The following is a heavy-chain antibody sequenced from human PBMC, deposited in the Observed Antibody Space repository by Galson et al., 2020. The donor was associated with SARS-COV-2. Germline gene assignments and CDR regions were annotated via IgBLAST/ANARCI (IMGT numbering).Heavy chain of an antibody. V-gene: IGHV4-34*01. J-gene: IGHJ5*02. D-gene: IGHD1-7*01. CDR3: ARQRNITITGTWWFDP. CDR1: GGSFSGFY. Sequence: SQASETLSLTCAVYGGSFSGFYWSWIRQPPGKGLEWIGEINHSGSTHYNPSLKSRVTISVDTSKNQFSLKLNSVTAADTAVYYCARQRNITITGTWWFDPWGQEPWSPSPQ. CDR2: INHSGST.